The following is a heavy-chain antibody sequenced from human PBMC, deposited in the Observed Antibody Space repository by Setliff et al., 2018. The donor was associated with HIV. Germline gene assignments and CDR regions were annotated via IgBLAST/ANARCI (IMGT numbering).Heavy chain of an antibody. Sequence: SETLSLTCTVSGGSISSYYWSWIRQPPGKGLEWIGYIYYRGTTSHNPSLKSRVTISVDTSKNQFSLKLSSVTAADTAVYYCVRARRDSYDRGRRNHYYIDVWGKGTTVTVSS. CDR2: IYYRGTT. V-gene: IGHV4-59*08. CDR3: VRARRDSYDRGRRNHYYIDV. J-gene: IGHJ6*03. D-gene: IGHD3-22*01. CDR1: GGSISSYY.